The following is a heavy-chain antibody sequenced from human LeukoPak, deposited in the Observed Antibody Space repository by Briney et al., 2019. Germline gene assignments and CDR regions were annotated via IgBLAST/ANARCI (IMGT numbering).Heavy chain of an antibody. J-gene: IGHJ4*02. V-gene: IGHV4-39*07. CDR2: ISYSGST. CDR3: ARGQFLYSTGWPSTIRFDY. CDR1: GGSISSSSYY. Sequence: SETLSLTCTVSGGSISSSSYYWDWIRQPPGTGLEWIGSISYSGSTYYNPSLKSRVTISVDTSKNHFSLKLSSVTAADTAVYYCARGQFLYSTGWPSTIRFDYWGQGALVTVSS. D-gene: IGHD6-19*01.